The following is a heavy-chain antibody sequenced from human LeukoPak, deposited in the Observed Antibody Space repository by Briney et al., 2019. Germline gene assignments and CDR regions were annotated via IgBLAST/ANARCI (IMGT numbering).Heavy chain of an antibody. CDR2: IYHSGST. CDR1: GYSISSGYY. V-gene: IGHV4-38-2*02. J-gene: IGHJ4*02. Sequence: SETLSLTCTVSGYSISSGYYWGWIRQPPGKGLEWIGSIYHSGSTYYNPSLKSRVTISVDTSKNQFSLKLSSVTAADTAVYYCAREWDWDVRFGELFGEWGQGTLVTVSS. D-gene: IGHD3-10*01. CDR3: AREWDWDVRFGELFGE.